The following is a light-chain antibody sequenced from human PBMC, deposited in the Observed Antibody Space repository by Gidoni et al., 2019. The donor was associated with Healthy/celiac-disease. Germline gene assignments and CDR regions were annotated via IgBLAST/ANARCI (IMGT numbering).Light chain of an antibody. CDR3: QQYNSYST. V-gene: IGKV1-5*03. CDR2: KAS. Sequence: IQMTQSPSTLSANVGDRVTITFRASQSISSWLAWYQQKPGKAPKLLIYKASSLESGVPSRFSGSGSGTEFTLTISSLQPDDFATYYCQQYNSYSTFXQXTKLEIK. J-gene: IGKJ2*01. CDR1: QSISSW.